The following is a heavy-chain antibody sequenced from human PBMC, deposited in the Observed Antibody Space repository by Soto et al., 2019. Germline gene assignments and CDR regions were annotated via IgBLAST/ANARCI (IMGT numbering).Heavy chain of an antibody. Sequence: ASVKVSCKASGYTFTSCGISWVRQAPGQGLEWMGCISAYNGNTNYAHKLQGRVTMTTDTYTSTAYMELRSLRSADTAVYYCERDGSSVWSGYSQRTYGMDVWG. CDR2: ISAYNGNT. J-gene: IGHJ6*04. CDR1: GYTFTSCG. D-gene: IGHD3-3*01. CDR3: ERDGSSVWSGYSQRTYGMDV. V-gene: IGHV1-18*04.